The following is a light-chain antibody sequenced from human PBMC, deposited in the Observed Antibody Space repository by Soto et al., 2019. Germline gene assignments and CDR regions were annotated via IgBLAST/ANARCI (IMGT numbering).Light chain of an antibody. V-gene: IGLV2-14*01. CDR2: EVS. Sequence: QSALTQPASVSRSPGQSITISCTGTSSDVGGYNYVSWYQQHPGKAPKLMIYEVSDRPSGVSHRFSGSKSGNTASLTISGLQTEDEADYYCSSFSSITREVFGGGTKLTVL. J-gene: IGLJ2*01. CDR1: SSDVGGYNY. CDR3: SSFSSITREV.